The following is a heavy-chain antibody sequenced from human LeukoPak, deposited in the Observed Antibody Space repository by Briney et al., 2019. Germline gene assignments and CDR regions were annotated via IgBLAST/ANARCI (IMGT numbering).Heavy chain of an antibody. D-gene: IGHD3-9*01. J-gene: IGHJ4*02. CDR3: AKSFLTGYSLFDS. CDR2: ISGSDDSI. V-gene: IGHV3-23*01. CDR1: GFTFSNYY. Sequence: GGSLRLSCAASGFTFSNYYTSWVRQAPGKGLEWVSAISGSDDSIFYADSVKGRFTISRDNSKTTLYVQMNSLRAEDTAVYYCAKSFLTGYSLFDSWGQGTLVTVSS.